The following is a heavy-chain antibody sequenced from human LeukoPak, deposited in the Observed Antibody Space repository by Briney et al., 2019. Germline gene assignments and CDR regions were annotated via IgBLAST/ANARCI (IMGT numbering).Heavy chain of an antibody. CDR1: GFTFSSYW. Sequence: GGSLRLSCAASGFTFSSYWMNGVRQAPGKGLEWVGNIKQDGSEKHYVDSVEGRFTISRDNAKNSLYLQMNSLRAEDTAVYYCARAGTKWYDYWGQGTLVTVSS. V-gene: IGHV3-7*01. D-gene: IGHD2-8*01. CDR2: IKQDGSEK. CDR3: ARAGTKWYDY. J-gene: IGHJ4*02.